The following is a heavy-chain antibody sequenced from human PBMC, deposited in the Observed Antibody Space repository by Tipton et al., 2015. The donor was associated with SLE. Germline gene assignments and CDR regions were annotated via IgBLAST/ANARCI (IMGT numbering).Heavy chain of an antibody. J-gene: IGHJ4*02. V-gene: IGHV4-39*01. Sequence: GLVKPSETLSLTCTVSGGSISSSSYYWGWIRQPPGKGLEWIGSIYYSGSTYYNPSLKSRVTISVDTSKNQFSLKLSSVTAADTAVYYCARRGHYGDYFDYWGQGTLVTVSS. CDR3: ARRGHYGDYFDY. D-gene: IGHD4-17*01. CDR1: GGSISSSSYY. CDR2: IYYSGST.